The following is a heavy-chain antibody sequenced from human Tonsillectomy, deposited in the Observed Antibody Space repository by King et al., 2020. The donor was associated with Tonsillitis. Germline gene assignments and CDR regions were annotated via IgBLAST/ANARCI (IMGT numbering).Heavy chain of an antibody. CDR1: GGSINTGGSY. V-gene: IGHV4-31*03. CDR3: ARAFSGCNNTSCQRLAFDI. J-gene: IGHJ3*02. D-gene: IGHD2-2*01. Sequence: QLQESGPGLVKPSETLSLTCTVSGGSINTGGSYWSWIRQHPGKGLEWIGNIYYSGSTYYNPSLESRLSISLDTSKNQFSLKLRSVTAADTAVYYCARAFSGCNNTSCQRLAFDIWGQGTLVTVSS. CDR2: IYYSGST.